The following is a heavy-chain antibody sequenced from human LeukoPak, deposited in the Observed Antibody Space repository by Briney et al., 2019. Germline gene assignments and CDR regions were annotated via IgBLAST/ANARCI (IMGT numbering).Heavy chain of an antibody. CDR3: PRLWWEIRLDY. CDR1: GVSFGSGSYY. CDR2: IYYSGGT. J-gene: IGHJ4*02. D-gene: IGHD1-26*01. V-gene: IGHV4-39*01. Sequence: SETPSLTCTVSGVSFGSGSYYWSWIWQPPGKGLDRSGSIYYSGGTYHNPSLTSRVTISIDTSKNQFSLKLNSVTAADTAVYYCPRLWWEIRLDYWGQGALVTVSS.